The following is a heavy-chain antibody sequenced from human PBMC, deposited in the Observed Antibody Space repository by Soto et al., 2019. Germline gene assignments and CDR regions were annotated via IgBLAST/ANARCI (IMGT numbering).Heavy chain of an antibody. J-gene: IGHJ4*02. CDR1: GFTFSSYS. CDR3: AKKVNSGPGSQYFDY. Sequence: HPGGSLRLSCAASGFTFSSYSMSWVRQAPGKELEWVSGFRTSGDGGTTYYADSVKGRFTISRDNSKNMLFLQMNSLRAEDTAIYYCAKKVNSGPGSQYFDYWGQGTLVTVSS. CDR2: FRTSGDGGTT. V-gene: IGHV3-23*01. D-gene: IGHD3-10*01.